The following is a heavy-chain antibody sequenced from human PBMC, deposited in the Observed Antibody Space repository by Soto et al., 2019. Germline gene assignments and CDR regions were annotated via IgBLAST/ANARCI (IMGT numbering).Heavy chain of an antibody. J-gene: IGHJ5*02. D-gene: IGHD6-19*01. CDR1: GFTFDDYA. Sequence: GGSLRLSCAASGFTFDDYAMHWVRQAPGKGLEWVSGISWNSGSIGYADSVKGRFTISRDNAKNSLYLQMNSLRAEDTAVYYCARDPLAVAGTGVNWFDPWGQGTLVTVSS. V-gene: IGHV3-9*01. CDR2: ISWNSGSI. CDR3: ARDPLAVAGTGVNWFDP.